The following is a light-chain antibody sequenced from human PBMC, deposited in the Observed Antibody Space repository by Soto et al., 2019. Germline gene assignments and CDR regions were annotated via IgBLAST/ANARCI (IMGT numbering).Light chain of an antibody. Sequence: QSVLTQPPSASGTPGQRVTISCSGSSSNIGSNTVNWYRQLPGTAPKLLIYSNNQRPSGVPDRFSGSKSGTSASLAISGLQSEDEAHYYCAAWDDSLNGLLYVFGTGTQLTVL. V-gene: IGLV1-44*01. CDR3: AAWDDSLNGLLYV. CDR2: SNN. J-gene: IGLJ1*01. CDR1: SSNIGSNT.